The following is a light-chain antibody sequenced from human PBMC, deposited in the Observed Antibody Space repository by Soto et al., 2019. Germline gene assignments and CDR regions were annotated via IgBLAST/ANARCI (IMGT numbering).Light chain of an antibody. V-gene: IGKV3-20*01. CDR3: QQYTDWPLT. CDR1: QSVTSNY. Sequence: EVVMTQSPATLSESPGERATLSCRASQSVTSNYLAWYQQKPGQAPRLLIYGVSSRATGVPDRFSGSGSGTDFTLTISRLEPEDFAVYYCQQYTDWPLTFGQGTKVEVK. J-gene: IGKJ1*01. CDR2: GVS.